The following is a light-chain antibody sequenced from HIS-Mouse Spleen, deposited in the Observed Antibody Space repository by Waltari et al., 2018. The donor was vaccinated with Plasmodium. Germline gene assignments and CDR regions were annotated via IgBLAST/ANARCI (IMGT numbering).Light chain of an antibody. J-gene: IGLJ2*01. V-gene: IGLV3-10*01. Sequence: SYELTQPPSVSVSPGQTARITCSGDALPKQYAYWYQQTSGQAPVLVIYADSKRPSGIPERFSGSSSGTMATLTISGAQVEDEADYYCYSTDSSGNHRVFGGGTKLTVL. CDR1: ALPKQY. CDR2: ADS. CDR3: YSTDSSGNHRV.